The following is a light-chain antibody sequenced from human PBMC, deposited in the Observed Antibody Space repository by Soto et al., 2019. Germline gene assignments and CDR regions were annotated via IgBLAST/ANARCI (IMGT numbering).Light chain of an antibody. J-gene: IGLJ1*01. CDR2: GNS. CDR1: SSNIGAGYD. CDR3: QSYDSSLSSV. V-gene: IGLV1-40*01. Sequence: QSVLTHPPSVSGAPGQRVTISCTGSSSNIGAGYDVHWYQQFPGTAPKLLSYGNSNRPSGVPDRFSGSKSGTSASLAITGLQAEDEADYYCQSYDSSLSSVFGSGSKVTGL.